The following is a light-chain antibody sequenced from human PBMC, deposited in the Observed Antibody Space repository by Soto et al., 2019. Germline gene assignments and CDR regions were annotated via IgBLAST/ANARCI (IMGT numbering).Light chain of an antibody. Sequence: DIVLTQSPATLSLSPGERATLSCRASQSVGTYLAWYQQKPGQAPRLLIFDASKRATGIPDRFSGSGSGTDFTLTISRLEPEDFAVYYCQQYSASPPTFGGGTKVDI. CDR2: DAS. J-gene: IGKJ4*01. V-gene: IGKV3D-20*01. CDR1: QSVGTY. CDR3: QQYSASPPT.